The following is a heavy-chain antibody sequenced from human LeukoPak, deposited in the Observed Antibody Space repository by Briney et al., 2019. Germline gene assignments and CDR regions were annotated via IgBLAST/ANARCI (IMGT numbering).Heavy chain of an antibody. D-gene: IGHD3-10*01. CDR1: GFTFSSYA. CDR3: AKDTMVRGASGGFDY. Sequence: GGSLRLSCAASGFTFSSYAMSWVRQAPGKGLEWVSAISGSGGSTYYADSVKGRFTISRDNSKNTLYLQMNSLRAEDTAVYYCAKDTMVRGASGGFDYWGQGTLVTVSS. CDR2: ISGSGGST. V-gene: IGHV3-23*01. J-gene: IGHJ4*02.